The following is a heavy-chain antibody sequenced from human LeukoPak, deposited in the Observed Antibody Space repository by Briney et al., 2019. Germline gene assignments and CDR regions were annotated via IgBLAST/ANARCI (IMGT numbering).Heavy chain of an antibody. CDR1: GFPFSNYW. CDR3: ARDSRTAPGTMDY. D-gene: IGHD6-13*01. J-gene: IGHJ4*02. CDR2: IKQDGSDR. V-gene: IGHV3-7*01. Sequence: GGSLRLSCAVSGFPFSNYWMSWVRQAPGKGLEWVANIKQDGSDRHYVDSEKGRFTISRDNAKNSLYPQMNSLRAEDTAVYYCARDSRTAPGTMDYWGQGTLVTVSS.